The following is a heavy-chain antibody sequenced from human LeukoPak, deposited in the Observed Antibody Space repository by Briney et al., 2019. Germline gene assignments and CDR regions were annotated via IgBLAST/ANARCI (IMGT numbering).Heavy chain of an antibody. Sequence: SETLSLTCTVSGGSVSGGSYYWSWIRQPPGKGLEWIGYIYYSGSTNYNPSLKSRVTISVDTSKNQFSLKLSSVTAADTAVYYCVASGSGSYYHNFDYWGQGTLVTVTS. CDR3: VASGSGSYYHNFDY. J-gene: IGHJ4*02. D-gene: IGHD3-10*01. V-gene: IGHV4-61*01. CDR1: GGSVSGGSYY. CDR2: IYYSGST.